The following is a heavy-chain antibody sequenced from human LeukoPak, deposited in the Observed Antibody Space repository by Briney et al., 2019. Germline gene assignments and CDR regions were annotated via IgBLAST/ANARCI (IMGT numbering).Heavy chain of an antibody. Sequence: GGSLRLSCAASGFTVSSYAMNWVRQAPGKGLEWVSVIYSGGSTYYADSVKGRFTISRDNSKNTLHLQMNSLRAEDTAVYYCARVSGDWFSYYYYYYMDVWGKGTTVTISS. CDR2: IYSGGST. CDR1: GFTVSSYA. CDR3: ARVSGDWFSYYYYYYMDV. D-gene: IGHD3/OR15-3a*01. J-gene: IGHJ6*03. V-gene: IGHV3-53*01.